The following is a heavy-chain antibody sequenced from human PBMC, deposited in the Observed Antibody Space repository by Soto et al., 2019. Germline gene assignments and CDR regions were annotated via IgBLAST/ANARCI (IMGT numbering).Heavy chain of an antibody. J-gene: IGHJ5*02. CDR3: ARVPGLSYGSGLWWFDP. CDR2: INHSGST. V-gene: IGHV4-34*01. Sequence: SETLSLTCAVYGGYFSGYYWSWIRQPPGKGLEWIGEINHSGSTNYNPSLKSRVTISVDTSKNQFSLKLNSVTAADTAAYYCARVPGLSYGSGLWWFDPWGQGTPVTVSS. D-gene: IGHD3-10*01. CDR1: GGYFSGYY.